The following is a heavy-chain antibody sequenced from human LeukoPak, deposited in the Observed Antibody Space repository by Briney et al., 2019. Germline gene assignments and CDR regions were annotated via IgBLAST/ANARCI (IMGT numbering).Heavy chain of an antibody. Sequence: PGGSLRLSCAASGFTFSSYSMNWVRQAPGKGLEWVSCISSSSSYIYYADSVKGRFTISRDNAKNSLFLQMNSLRAEDTAVYYCAKEVRGDAFDIWGQGTMVTVSS. CDR3: AKEVRGDAFDI. CDR1: GFTFSSYS. D-gene: IGHD3-16*01. CDR2: ISSSSSYI. V-gene: IGHV3-21*01. J-gene: IGHJ3*02.